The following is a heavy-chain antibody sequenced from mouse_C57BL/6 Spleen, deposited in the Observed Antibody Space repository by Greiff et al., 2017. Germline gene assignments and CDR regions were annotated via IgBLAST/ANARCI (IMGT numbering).Heavy chain of an antibody. CDR3: TRGYGSREGFDY. V-gene: IGHV1-5*01. CDR2: IYPGTSDT. Sequence: EVQLQQSGTVLARPGASVKMSCKTSGYTFTSYWMHWVKQRPGQGLEWIGAIYPGTSDTSYNQKFKGKAKLTAVTSASTAYMELSSLTNEDSAVYYCTRGYGSREGFDYWGQGTTLTVSS. D-gene: IGHD1-1*01. J-gene: IGHJ2*01. CDR1: GYTFTSYW.